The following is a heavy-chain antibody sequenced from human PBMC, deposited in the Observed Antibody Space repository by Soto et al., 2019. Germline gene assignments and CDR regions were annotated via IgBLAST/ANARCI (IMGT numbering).Heavy chain of an antibody. V-gene: IGHV3-15*01. Sequence: EVQLVESGGGLVKPGGSLRLSCAASGFTFSNAWMSWVRQAPGKGLEWVGRINSKTDGGTTDYAAPVKGRFTISRDDSKNTLYLQMNSLKTEDTAVYYCTTEHYDFWSGYTDYWGQGTLVTVSS. J-gene: IGHJ4*02. CDR3: TTEHYDFWSGYTDY. CDR1: GFTFSNAW. CDR2: INSKTDGGTT. D-gene: IGHD3-3*01.